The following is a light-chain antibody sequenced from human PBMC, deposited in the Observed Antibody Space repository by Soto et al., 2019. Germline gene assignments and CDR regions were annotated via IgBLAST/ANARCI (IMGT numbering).Light chain of an antibody. Sequence: QSALTQPASVSGSPGQSITISCTGTSSDVGGYNYVSWYQHHPGKAPKLMIYDVTNRPSGVSDHFSGSKSGNTASLTISGLQAEDEADYYCSSYTTSSTRVFGGGTKLTVL. CDR2: DVT. J-gene: IGLJ3*02. CDR3: SSYTTSSTRV. V-gene: IGLV2-14*03. CDR1: SSDVGGYNY.